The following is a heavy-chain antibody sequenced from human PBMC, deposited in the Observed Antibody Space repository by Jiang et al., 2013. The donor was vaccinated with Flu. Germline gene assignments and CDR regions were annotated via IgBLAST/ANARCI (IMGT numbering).Heavy chain of an antibody. CDR1: GYTFTSYG. J-gene: IGHJ4*02. V-gene: IGHV1-18*01. CDR2: ISAYNGNT. D-gene: IGHD3-9*01. Sequence: QLVESGAEVKKPGASVKVSCKASGYTFTSYGISWGATGPWDKGLEWMGWISAYNGNTNYAQKLQGRVTMTTDTSTSTAYMELRSLRSDDTAVYYCARVYDILTGDTHFDYWGQGTLVTVSS. CDR3: ARVYDILTGDTHFDY.